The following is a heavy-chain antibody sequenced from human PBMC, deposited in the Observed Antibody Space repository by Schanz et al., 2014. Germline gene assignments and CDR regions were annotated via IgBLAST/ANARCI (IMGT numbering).Heavy chain of an antibody. CDR3: ARGIESSSWYAFDY. Sequence: DVQLVESGGGLAQPGGSLRLSCVASGFMFTKYAMNWVRQAPGKGLEWVSAISASGGSTYYADSVKGRFTISRDNSKNTLYLQMNSLRPEDTAVYYCARGIESSSWYAFDYWGQGTLVTVSS. D-gene: IGHD6-13*01. J-gene: IGHJ4*02. CDR2: ISASGGST. CDR1: GFMFTKYA. V-gene: IGHV3-23*04.